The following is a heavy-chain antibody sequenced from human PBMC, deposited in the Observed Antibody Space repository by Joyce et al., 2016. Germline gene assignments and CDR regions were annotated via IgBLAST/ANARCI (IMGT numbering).Heavy chain of an antibody. CDR1: GGTFSSYS. V-gene: IGHV1-69*01. CDR3: ARGNWDYYFDL. J-gene: IGHJ2*01. CDR2: IIPMFGTP. D-gene: IGHD1-7*01. Sequence: QVQLVQSGAEVKKPGSSVKVSCKASGGTFSSYSISWVRQAPGQGLEWMGGIIPMFGTPYYPPMFQGRVTITADESTITAYMGRNSLISNDTAVYYCARGNWDYYFDLCGRGTLVTVFS.